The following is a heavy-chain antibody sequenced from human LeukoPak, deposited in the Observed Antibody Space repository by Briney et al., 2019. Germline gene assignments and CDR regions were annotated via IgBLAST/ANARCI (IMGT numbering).Heavy chain of an antibody. D-gene: IGHD3-3*01. J-gene: IGHJ3*02. CDR1: GFTVSSNY. CDR2: IYYSGST. Sequence: GSLRLSCAASGFTVSSNYMSWVRQPPGKGLEWIGYIYYSGSTNYNPSLKSRVTISVDTSKNQFSLKLSSVTAADTAVYYCARTYYDFWSGYRGAFDIWGQGTMVTVS. V-gene: IGHV4-59*02. CDR3: ARTYYDFWSGYRGAFDI.